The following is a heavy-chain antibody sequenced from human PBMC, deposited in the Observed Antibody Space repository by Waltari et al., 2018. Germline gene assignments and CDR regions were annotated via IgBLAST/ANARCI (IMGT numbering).Heavy chain of an antibody. Sequence: EVQLVESGGGLVQPGGSLRLSCAASGFTFSSYAMSWVRQAPGKGLEWVSAISGSGGTIYYADSAKGRITISRDNDKNTVYLQMNSLRAEDTAIYYCARVWGSYRSFDYWGQGTLVTVSS. CDR1: GFTFSSYA. D-gene: IGHD3-16*02. J-gene: IGHJ4*02. V-gene: IGHV3-23*04. CDR2: ISGSGGTI. CDR3: ARVWGSYRSFDY.